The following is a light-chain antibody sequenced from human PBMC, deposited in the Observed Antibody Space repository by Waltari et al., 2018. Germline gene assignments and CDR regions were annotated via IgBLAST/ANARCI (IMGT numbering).Light chain of an antibody. CDR1: SSNIGPNY. V-gene: IGLV1-47*01. CDR2: RND. CDR3: ATGDDSLSGPSVV. J-gene: IGLJ2*01. Sequence: QSVLTQPPSASGTPGQTVTISCSGSSSNIGPNYVYWYQQLPGTAPKFLIYRNDQRASGVPDRLSGSKSGTSASLAISGLRSEDEADYYCATGDDSLSGPSVVFGGGTKLTVL.